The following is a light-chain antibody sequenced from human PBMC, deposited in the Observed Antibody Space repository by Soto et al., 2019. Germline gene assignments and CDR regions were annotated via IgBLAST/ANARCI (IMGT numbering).Light chain of an antibody. CDR2: GAS. CDR1: QSVNSN. Sequence: EIVMTQSPAPLYVSPGERATLSCSASQSVNSNLDWYQQKPGQAPRLLIYGASTRGAGIPARFRGSGSGTEFSLTISSLQSEDFAVYYCQQYNNRTPDTFGQGTKLEIK. J-gene: IGKJ2*01. CDR3: QQYNNRTPDT. V-gene: IGKV3-15*01.